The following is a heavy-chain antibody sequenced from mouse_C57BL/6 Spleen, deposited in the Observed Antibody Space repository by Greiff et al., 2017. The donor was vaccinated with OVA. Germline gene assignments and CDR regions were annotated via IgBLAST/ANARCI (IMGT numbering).Heavy chain of an antibody. J-gene: IGHJ2*02. CDR1: GYTFTSYW. CDR2: IHPSDSDT. Sequence: QVHVKQLGADLVKPGASVKVSCKASGYTFTSYWMHWVKQRPGQGLEWIGRIHPSDSDTNYNQKFKGKATLTVEKSSSTAYMQLSSLTSEDSAVCYCAIWGTSYFDYWRQGTSHTVSS. D-gene: IGHD3-3*01. CDR3: AIWGTSYFDY. V-gene: IGHV1-74*01.